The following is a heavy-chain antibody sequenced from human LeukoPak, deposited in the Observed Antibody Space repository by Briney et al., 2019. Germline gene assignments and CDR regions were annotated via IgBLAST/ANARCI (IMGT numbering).Heavy chain of an antibody. CDR2: INPNSGGT. D-gene: IGHD1-26*01. CDR1: GYTFTGYY. Sequence: ASVKVSCKASGYTFTGYYMHWVRQAPGQGLEWMGWINPNSGGTNYAQKFQGRVTMTRDTSINTAYMELSRLRSDDTAVYYCARGGVGASPNWFDPWGQGTLVTVSS. V-gene: IGHV1-2*02. J-gene: IGHJ5*02. CDR3: ARGGVGASPNWFDP.